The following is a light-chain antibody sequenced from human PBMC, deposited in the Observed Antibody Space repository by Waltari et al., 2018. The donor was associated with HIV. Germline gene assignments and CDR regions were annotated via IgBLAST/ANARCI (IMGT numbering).Light chain of an antibody. CDR1: QSIDSY. CDR3: QQRSVWPHT. V-gene: IGKV3-11*01. Sequence: EIVLTQSPATLSLSPGERVNLSCRASQSIDSYLAWYQQKPGQAPRLLIYDASTRAADISRNFSVSGSGTEFTLTISSLRPEDFAVYYCQQRSVWPHTFGPGTKLQIK. CDR2: DAS. J-gene: IGKJ2*01.